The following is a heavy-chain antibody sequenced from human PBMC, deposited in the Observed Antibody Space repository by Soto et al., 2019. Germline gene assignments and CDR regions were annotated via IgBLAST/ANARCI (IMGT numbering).Heavy chain of an antibody. D-gene: IGHD2-21*02. J-gene: IGHJ3*02. Sequence: QVQLVQSGAEVKKPGSSVKVSCKASVGTFSTSSINWVRQAPGQRPEWMGNILPIFGTADYAQKFQGRVTMTADKSTNTASLEVRSILSEDTAVYYCARGQEYGGNSDAFDIWGQGKVVTGSS. CDR1: VGTFSTSS. V-gene: IGHV1-69*14. CDR3: ARGQEYGGNSDAFDI. CDR2: ILPIFGTA.